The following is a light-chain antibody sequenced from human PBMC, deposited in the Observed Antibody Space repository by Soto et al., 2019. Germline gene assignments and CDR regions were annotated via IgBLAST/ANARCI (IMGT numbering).Light chain of an antibody. V-gene: IGKV2-28*01. Sequence: DIVMTQSPLSLPVTPGEPASISCRSSQSLLHSNGYNYLDWYLQKPGQSPQLLIYMGSNRASGVPDRFSGSGSGTDFTLRISRVEAEDFGVYYCMQALQTPLTFGGGTKVDIK. CDR3: MQALQTPLT. CDR2: MGS. CDR1: QSLLHSNGYNY. J-gene: IGKJ4*01.